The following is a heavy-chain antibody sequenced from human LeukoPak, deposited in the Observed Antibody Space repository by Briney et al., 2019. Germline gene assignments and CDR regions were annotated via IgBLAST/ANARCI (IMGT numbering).Heavy chain of an antibody. D-gene: IGHD6-13*01. Sequence: GRSLRLSCAASGFTFDDYAMSWVRQAPGKGLEWVSAISGSGGSTYYADSVKGRFTISRDNSKNTLYLQMNSLRAEDTAVYYCAKFRGRIAAAGTVDYWGQGTLVTVSS. CDR2: ISGSGGST. CDR3: AKFRGRIAAAGTVDY. J-gene: IGHJ4*02. V-gene: IGHV3-23*01. CDR1: GFTFDDYA.